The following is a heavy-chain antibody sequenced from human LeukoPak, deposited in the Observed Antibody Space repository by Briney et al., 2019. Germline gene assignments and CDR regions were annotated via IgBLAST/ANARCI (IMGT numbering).Heavy chain of an antibody. D-gene: IGHD3-10*01. CDR3: ASESVGVRGVIITGDY. CDR2: ISYDGSNK. V-gene: IGHV3-30*04. J-gene: IGHJ4*02. Sequence: GRSLRLSCAASGFTFSSYAMHWVRQAPGKGLEWVAVISYDGSNKYYADSVKGRFTISRDNSKNTLYLQMNSLRAEDTAVYYCASESVGVRGVIITGDYWGQGTLVTVSS. CDR1: GFTFSSYA.